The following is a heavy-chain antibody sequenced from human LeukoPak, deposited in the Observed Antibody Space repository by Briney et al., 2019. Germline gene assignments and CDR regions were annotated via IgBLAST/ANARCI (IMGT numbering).Heavy chain of an antibody. D-gene: IGHD6-6*01. CDR1: GDTFTIYD. CDR2: MNPNSGDT. Sequence: ASVKVSCKASGDTFTIYDINWVRQATGQGLEWMGWMNPNSGDTGYAQKFQGRVTITRNTSISTAYMELSSLRSEDTAVYYCAREGPHSSSSAIDYWGQGTLVTVSS. CDR3: AREGPHSSSSAIDY. V-gene: IGHV1-8*03. J-gene: IGHJ4*02.